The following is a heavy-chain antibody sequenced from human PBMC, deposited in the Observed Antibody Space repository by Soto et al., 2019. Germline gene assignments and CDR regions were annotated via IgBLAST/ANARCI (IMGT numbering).Heavy chain of an antibody. J-gene: IGHJ6*02. CDR1: GYTFTSYA. Sequence: ASVKVSCKASGYTFTSYAIHWVRQAPGQRLEWMGWINAGNGNTKYSQKFQGRVTMTRDTSISTAYMELSRLRSDDTAVYYCARQGQQLVRPGFYYYYGMDVWGQGTTVTVSS. CDR2: INAGNGNT. CDR3: ARQGQQLVRPGFYYYYGMDV. V-gene: IGHV1-3*01. D-gene: IGHD6-13*01.